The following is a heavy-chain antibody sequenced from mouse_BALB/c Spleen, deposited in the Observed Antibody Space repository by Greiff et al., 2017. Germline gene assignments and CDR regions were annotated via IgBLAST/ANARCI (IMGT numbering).Heavy chain of an antibody. V-gene: IGHV5-4*02. D-gene: IGHD1-2*01. CDR3: ARDNYGYEAY. CDR2: ISDGGSYT. J-gene: IGHJ3*01. Sequence: EVMLVESGGGLVKPGGSLKLSCAASGFTFSDYYMYWVRQTPEKRLEWVATISDGGSYTYYPDSVKGRFTISRDNAKNNLYLQMSSLKSEDTAMYYCARDNYGYEAYWGQGTLVTVSA. CDR1: GFTFSDYY.